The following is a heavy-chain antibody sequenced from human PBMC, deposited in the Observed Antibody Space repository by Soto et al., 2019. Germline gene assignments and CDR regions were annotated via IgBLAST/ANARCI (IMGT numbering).Heavy chain of an antibody. CDR2: IKQDGSEK. CDR1: GFTFSSYW. CDR3: ASPPPEDVYYGIFDY. Sequence: VRLVESGGGLVQPGGSLRLSCAASGFTFSSYWMSWVRQAPGKGLEWVANIKQDGSEKYYVDSVKGRFTVSRDNGRNSLYLQMNSLRVEDTAMYYCASPPPEDVYYGIFDYWGQGILVTVSS. D-gene: IGHD3-3*01. J-gene: IGHJ4*02. V-gene: IGHV3-7*03.